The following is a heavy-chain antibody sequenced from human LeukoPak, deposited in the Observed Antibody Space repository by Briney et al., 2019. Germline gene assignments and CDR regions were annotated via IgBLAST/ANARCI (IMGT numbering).Heavy chain of an antibody. V-gene: IGHV1-2*02. Sequence: ASVKVSCKASGYTFTGYYMHWVRQAPGQGLEWMGWINPNSGGTNYAQKFQGRVTMTRDTSISTAYMELSRLRSDDTAVYYCARYITMVRGGNSDYWGQGTLVTVSS. D-gene: IGHD3-10*01. J-gene: IGHJ4*02. CDR2: INPNSGGT. CDR3: ARYITMVRGGNSDY. CDR1: GYTFTGYY.